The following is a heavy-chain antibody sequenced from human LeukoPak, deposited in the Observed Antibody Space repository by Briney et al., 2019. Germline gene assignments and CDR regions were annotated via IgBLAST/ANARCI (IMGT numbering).Heavy chain of an antibody. D-gene: IGHD5-24*01. CDR1: GGSISSYY. V-gene: IGHV4-4*09. CDR3: ARHGVATIGSAYFDC. Sequence: SETLSLTCTVSGGSISSYYWSWIRQPPGKGLEWIGYIYTSGSTNYNPSLKSRVTISVDTSKNQFSLKLSSVTAADTAVYYCARHGVATIGSAYFDCWGQGTLVTVSS. J-gene: IGHJ4*02. CDR2: IYTSGST.